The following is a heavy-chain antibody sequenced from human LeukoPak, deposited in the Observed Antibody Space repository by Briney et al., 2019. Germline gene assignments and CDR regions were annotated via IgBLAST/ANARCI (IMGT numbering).Heavy chain of an antibody. Sequence: GGSLRLSCAASGFTFSSYWMHWVRQAPGKGLVWVSRINGDGSSASYADSVKGRFTISRDNAKNTLYLQMNSLRAEDTAVYYCATGSGSPYYYYYYYMDVWGKGTTVTVSS. CDR3: ATGSGSPYYYYYYYMDV. CDR1: GFTFSSYW. CDR2: INGDGSSA. V-gene: IGHV3-74*01. J-gene: IGHJ6*03. D-gene: IGHD3-10*01.